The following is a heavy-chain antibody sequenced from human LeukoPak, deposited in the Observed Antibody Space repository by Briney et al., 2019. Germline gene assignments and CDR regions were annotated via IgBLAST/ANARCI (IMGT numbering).Heavy chain of an antibody. V-gene: IGHV3-23*01. CDR3: AKDLGDYLSGDLNY. J-gene: IGHJ4*02. CDR1: GFTFSSYA. CDR2: ISGSGGST. Sequence: GGSLRLSCAASGFTFSSYAMSWVRQAPGKGLEWVSAISGSGGSTYYADSVKGRFTISRDNSKNTLYLQMNSLRAEDTAVYYCAKDLGDYLSGDLNYWGQGTLVTVSS. D-gene: IGHD4-17*01.